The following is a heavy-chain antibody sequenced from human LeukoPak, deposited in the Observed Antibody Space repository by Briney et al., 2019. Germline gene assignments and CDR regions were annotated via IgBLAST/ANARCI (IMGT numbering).Heavy chain of an antibody. CDR3: ATGGQRWLQLNGLGY. D-gene: IGHD5-24*01. CDR1: GYTLTELS. V-gene: IGHV1-24*01. J-gene: IGHJ4*02. Sequence: ASVTVSCKVSGYTLTELSMHWVRQAPGKGLEWMGGFDPEDGETIYAQKFQGRVTMTEDTSTDTAYMELSSLRSEDTAVYYCATGGQRWLQLNGLGYWGQGTLVTVSS. CDR2: FDPEDGET.